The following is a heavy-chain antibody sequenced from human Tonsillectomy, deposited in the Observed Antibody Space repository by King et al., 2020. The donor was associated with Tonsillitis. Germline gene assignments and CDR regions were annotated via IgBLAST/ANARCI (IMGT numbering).Heavy chain of an antibody. Sequence: LQLQESGSRLVMLSQTLSLTCTVSGASISSGTYSWSWIRQPPGKGLEWIGYMFYSGSAYYNPSFKSRVTLSVDRSKNQFSLKLKSVTAADTAMYYCARAANDFDWLLNPWFDPWGQGTLVTVSS. CDR1: GASISSGTYS. V-gene: IGHV4-30-2*01. CDR2: MFYSGSA. J-gene: IGHJ5*01. D-gene: IGHD3-9*01. CDR3: ARAANDFDWLLNPWFDP.